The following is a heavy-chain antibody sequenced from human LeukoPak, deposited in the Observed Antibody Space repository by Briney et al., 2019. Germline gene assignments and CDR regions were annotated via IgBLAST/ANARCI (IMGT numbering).Heavy chain of an antibody. CDR1: GFTFSDYY. V-gene: IGHV3-11*01. D-gene: IGHD1-26*01. J-gene: IGHJ3*02. CDR3: AKGGSGSCSLDAFDI. Sequence: GGTLRLSCAASGFTFSDYYMSWIRQAPGKGLEWVSYISSSGSTIYYADSVKGRFTISRDNAKNSLYLQMNSLRAEDMALYYCAKGGSGSCSLDAFDIWGQGTMVTVSS. CDR2: ISSSGSTI.